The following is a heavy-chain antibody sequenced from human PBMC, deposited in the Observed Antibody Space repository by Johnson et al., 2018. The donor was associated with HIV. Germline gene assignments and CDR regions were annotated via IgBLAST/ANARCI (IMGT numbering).Heavy chain of an antibody. CDR2: IWYDGSQK. D-gene: IGHD6-6*01. Sequence: QVQLVESGGGVVQPGKSLRLSCAASGFTFSSYGMHWVRQAQGKGLEWVAVIWYDGSQKYYTDSVKGRFTISRDNSKNTLYLQMNSLRAEDTAVYYFAKVLGYSSSSRDAFDIWGRGTTVTVSS. V-gene: IGHV3-33*06. J-gene: IGHJ3*02. CDR1: GFTFSSYG. CDR3: AKVLGYSSSSRDAFDI.